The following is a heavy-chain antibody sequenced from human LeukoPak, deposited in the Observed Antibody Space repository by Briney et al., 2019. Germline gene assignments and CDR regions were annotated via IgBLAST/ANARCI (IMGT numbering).Heavy chain of an antibody. CDR2: ISSSSSYI. V-gene: IGHV3-21*04. CDR3: AKEAPAEHFDY. CDR1: GFTFSSYS. J-gene: IGHJ4*02. D-gene: IGHD1-26*01. Sequence: GSLRLSCAASGFTFSSYSMNWVRQAPGKGLEWVSSISSSSSYIYYADSVKGRFTISRDNSKNTLYLQMNSLRAEDTAVYYCAKEAPAEHFDYWGQGTLVAVSS.